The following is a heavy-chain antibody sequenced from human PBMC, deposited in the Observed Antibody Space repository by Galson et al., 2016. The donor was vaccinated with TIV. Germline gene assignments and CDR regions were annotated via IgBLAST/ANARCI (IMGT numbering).Heavy chain of an antibody. CDR3: ARASSDYFYNYGMDV. CDR1: GFSLSRSRMC. Sequence: PALVKPPQTLTLTCTFSGFSLSRSRMCVTWMRQPPGKALEWLARIDGDDDTYYNNFLATRLFITKDTSRNQVVLTLTNLDPAATATYYCARASSDYFYNYGMDVWVQGTKVTVS. J-gene: IGHJ6*02. D-gene: IGHD6-19*01. CDR2: IDGDDDT. V-gene: IGHV2-70*11.